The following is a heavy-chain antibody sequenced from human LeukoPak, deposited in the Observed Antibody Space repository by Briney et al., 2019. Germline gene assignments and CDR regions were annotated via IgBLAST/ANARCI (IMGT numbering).Heavy chain of an antibody. V-gene: IGHV3-23*01. CDR2: VSGSGVST. Sequence: GGSLRLSCAVSGFTFSSYTFSTYAMSWVRQAPGKGLEWVSAVSGSGVSTYYADSVKGRFTISRDNSKNTLYLQMNGLRAEDTAVYYCAKGVEDSGIYYYYYMDVWGKGTTVTVSS. CDR3: AKGVEDSGIYYYYYMDV. CDR1: GFTFSSYTFSTYA. J-gene: IGHJ6*03. D-gene: IGHD2-15*01.